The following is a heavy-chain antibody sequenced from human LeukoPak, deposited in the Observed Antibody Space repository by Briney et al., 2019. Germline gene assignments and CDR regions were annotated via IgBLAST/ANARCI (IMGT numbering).Heavy chain of an antibody. V-gene: IGHV3-48*01. J-gene: IGHJ4*02. Sequence: SGGSLRLSCAASGFTFSSYTMNWVRQAPGKGLECISYITSSSDTIYYADSVEGRFTTSRDNAKKSLYLQMNSLRAEDTAVYYWARFDSGGWYPVGDGGQEPLVTVSS. CDR3: ARFDSGGWYPVGD. CDR1: GFTFSSYT. CDR2: ITSSSDTI. D-gene: IGHD6-19*01.